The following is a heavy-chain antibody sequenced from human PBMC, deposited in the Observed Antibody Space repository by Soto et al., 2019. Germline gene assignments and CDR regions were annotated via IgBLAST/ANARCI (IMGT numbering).Heavy chain of an antibody. CDR2: IYSSGTT. CDR3: ARTDSSGYYFVY. D-gene: IGHD3-22*01. Sequence: QVQLQESGPGLVKPSQTLSLTCTVSGDFISSGGYYWSWIHQLPGKGLEWIGHIYSSGTTYYNPSLKSRITISVDTSKNQFSLNLSSVTAADTAVYYCARTDSSGYYFVYWGQGTLVTVFS. V-gene: IGHV4-31*03. J-gene: IGHJ4*02. CDR1: GDFISSGGYY.